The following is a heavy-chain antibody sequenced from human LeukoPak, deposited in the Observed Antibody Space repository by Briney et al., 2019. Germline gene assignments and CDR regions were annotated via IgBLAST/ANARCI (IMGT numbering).Heavy chain of an antibody. D-gene: IGHD3-3*01. Sequence: GASVKVSCKASGGTFSSYAISWVRQAPGQGLEWMGRIIPIFGTANYAQKFQGRVTITADESTSTAYMELSSLRSEDTAVYYCAREYDFWSGNYYYMDVWGKGTTVTVSS. J-gene: IGHJ6*03. CDR2: IIPIFGTA. CDR1: GGTFSSYA. CDR3: AREYDFWSGNYYYMDV. V-gene: IGHV1-69*13.